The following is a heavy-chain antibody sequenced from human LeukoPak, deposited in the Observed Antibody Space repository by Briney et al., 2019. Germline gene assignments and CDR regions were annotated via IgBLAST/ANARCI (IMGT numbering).Heavy chain of an antibody. V-gene: IGHV1-8*03. CDR3: AIESDSSSYFDAFDI. Sequence: GASVKVSCKASGYTFTSYDINWVRQATGQGLEWMGWMNPNSGNTGYAQKFQGRVTITRNTSISTAYMELSSLRSEDTAVYYCAIESDSSSYFDAFDIWGQGTMVTVSS. CDR2: MNPNSGNT. CDR1: GYTFTSYD. J-gene: IGHJ3*02. D-gene: IGHD3-22*01.